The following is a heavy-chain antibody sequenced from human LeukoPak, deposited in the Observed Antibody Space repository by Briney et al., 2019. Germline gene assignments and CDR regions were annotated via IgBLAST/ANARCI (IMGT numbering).Heavy chain of an antibody. J-gene: IGHJ5*02. Sequence: GGSLRLSCAASGFTFSSYSMNWVRQAPGKGLEWVSYITGSSSTIYYADSVKGRFTISRDNSKNSLYLQMNSLRAEDTAVYYCAKSNWCDPCGQGTLVTVSS. V-gene: IGHV3-48*04. CDR2: ITGSSSTI. CDR1: GFTFSSYS. CDR3: AKSNWCDP.